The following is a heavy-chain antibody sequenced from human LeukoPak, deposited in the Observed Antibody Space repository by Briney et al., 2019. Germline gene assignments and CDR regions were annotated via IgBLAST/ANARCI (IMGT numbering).Heavy chain of an antibody. CDR1: GFSFSDSY. J-gene: IGHJ4*02. CDR3: GRDPDYGDPY. Sequence: GGSLRLSCSASGFSFSDSYMSWFRLSPEKGLEWIAYITSSGTTTEYADSVKGRFTISRVKAKNSLYLQMNSLRPEDTAVYYCGRDPDYGDPYWGQGTLVTVSS. V-gene: IGHV3-11*01. CDR2: ITSSGTTT. D-gene: IGHD4/OR15-4a*01.